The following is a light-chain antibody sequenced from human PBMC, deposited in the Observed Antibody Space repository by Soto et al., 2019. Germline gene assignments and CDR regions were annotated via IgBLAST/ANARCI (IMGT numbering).Light chain of an antibody. CDR1: QSVSSY. CDR2: GAT. CDR3: QQYNNWTRT. Sequence: EIVFTQSPGTLSLSPGEGATVSCRASQSVSSYLAWYQQKPGQAPRLLIHGATTRETGIPARFSGSGAGTEFTLTISSLQSEDFAVDYCQQYNNWTRTFGQGTKVDIK. J-gene: IGKJ1*01. V-gene: IGKV3-15*01.